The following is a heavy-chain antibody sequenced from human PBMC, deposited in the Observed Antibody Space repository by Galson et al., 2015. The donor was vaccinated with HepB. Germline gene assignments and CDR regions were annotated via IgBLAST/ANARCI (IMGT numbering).Heavy chain of an antibody. D-gene: IGHD3-3*01. CDR2: IKQDGSEK. CDR3: ARDGHPYDFWSGYYTGNWFDP. Sequence: SLRLSCAASGFTFSSYWMSWVRQAPGKGLEWVANIKQDGSEKYYVDSVKGRFTISRDNAKNSLYLQMNSLRAEDTAVYYCARDGHPYDFWSGYYTGNWFDPWGQGTLVTVSS. J-gene: IGHJ5*02. CDR1: GFTFSSYW. V-gene: IGHV3-7*01.